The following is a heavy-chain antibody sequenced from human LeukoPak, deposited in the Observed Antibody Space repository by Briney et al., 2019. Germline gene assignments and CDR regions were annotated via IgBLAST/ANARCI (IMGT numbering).Heavy chain of an antibody. D-gene: IGHD3-10*01. CDR1: GYTFTGYY. V-gene: IGHV1-2*02. Sequence: ASVKVSCKASGYTFTGYYMHWVRQAPGQGFEWMGWINPNSGGTNYAQKFQGRVTMTRDTSISTAYMELSRLRSDDTAVYYCARESRMVRGVIITGWFDPCGQGTLVTVSS. CDR3: ARESRMVRGVIITGWFDP. CDR2: INPNSGGT. J-gene: IGHJ5*02.